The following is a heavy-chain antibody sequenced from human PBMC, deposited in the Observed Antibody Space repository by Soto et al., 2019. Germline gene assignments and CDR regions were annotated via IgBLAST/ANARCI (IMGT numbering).Heavy chain of an antibody. CDR2: INAGNGNT. J-gene: IGHJ6*03. Sequence: ASVKVSCKASGYTFTSYAMHWVRQAPGQRLEWMGWINAGNGNTKYSQKFQGRVTITRDTSASTAYMELSSLRSEDTAVYYCAREVAATHYYYYYMDVWGKGTTVTVSS. CDR1: GYTFTSYA. CDR3: AREVAATHYYYYYMDV. D-gene: IGHD2-15*01. V-gene: IGHV1-3*01.